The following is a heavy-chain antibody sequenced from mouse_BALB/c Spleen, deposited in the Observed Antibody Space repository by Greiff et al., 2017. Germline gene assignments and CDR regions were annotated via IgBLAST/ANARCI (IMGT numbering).Heavy chain of an antibody. Sequence: VMLVESGPGLVAPSQSLSITCTVSGFSLTSYGVHWVRQPPGKGLEWLGVIWAGGSTNYNSALMSRLSISKDNSKSQVFLKMNSLQTDDTAMYYCARENGLRRGIGYWGQGTSVTVSS. D-gene: IGHD2-4*01. CDR2: IWAGGST. CDR1: GFSLTSYG. CDR3: ARENGLRRGIGY. J-gene: IGHJ4*01. V-gene: IGHV2-9*02.